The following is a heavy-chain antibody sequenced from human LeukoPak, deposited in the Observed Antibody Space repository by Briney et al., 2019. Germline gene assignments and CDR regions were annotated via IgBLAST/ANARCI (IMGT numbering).Heavy chain of an antibody. V-gene: IGHV4-31*03. CDR2: MSDSGNT. CDR3: ARGATTTGDFDY. D-gene: IGHD1-1*01. Sequence: PSQTLSLTCTVSGGAITSGGNYWSWIRQHPGKGLEWIGYMSDSGNTHYNPSLKSRVTISVDTSKNQFSLKLRSLTAADTAIYFCARGATTTGDFDYWGRGTLVTVSS. J-gene: IGHJ4*02. CDR1: GGAITSGGNY.